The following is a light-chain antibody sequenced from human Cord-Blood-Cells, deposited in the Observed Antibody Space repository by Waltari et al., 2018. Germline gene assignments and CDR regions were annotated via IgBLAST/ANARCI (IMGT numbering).Light chain of an antibody. V-gene: IGLV3-21*04. Sequence: SYVLTQPPSVSVAPGKTARINCGGNNIGSKSVHWYQQKPGPAPVLVIYYDSDRPSGIPERFSGSNSGNTATLTISRVEAGDEADYYCQVWDSSSDHHVFGTGTKVTVL. CDR1: NIGSKS. J-gene: IGLJ1*01. CDR3: QVWDSSSDHHV. CDR2: YDS.